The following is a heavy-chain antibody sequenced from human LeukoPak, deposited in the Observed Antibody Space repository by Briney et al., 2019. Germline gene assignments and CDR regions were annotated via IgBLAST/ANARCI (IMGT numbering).Heavy chain of an antibody. CDR2: MNPNSGNT. CDR3: ARPHQTHYGIWFDP. CDR1: GYTFTSYD. V-gene: IGHV1-8*01. D-gene: IGHD3-9*01. J-gene: IGHJ5*02. Sequence: GASVKVSCKASGYTFTSYDINWVRQATGQGLEWMGWMNPNSGNTGYAQKFQGRVTMTRNTSISTAYMELSSLRSEDTAVYYCARPHQTHYGIWFDPWGQGTLVTVSS.